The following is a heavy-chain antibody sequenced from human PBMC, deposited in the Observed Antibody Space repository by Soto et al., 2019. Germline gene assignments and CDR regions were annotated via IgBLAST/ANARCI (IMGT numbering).Heavy chain of an antibody. CDR2: ISGGGTST. CDR1: GFTFSSYA. D-gene: IGHD3-9*01. Sequence: PXVSLRLSCVASGFTFSSYAMNWIRQAPGKGLEWVSVISGGGTSTYYADSVKGRFTVSRDNSKNTMYLQMNRLSADDTAVYYCATSFRYFDNWGQGTRVTVSS. CDR3: ATSFRYFDN. J-gene: IGHJ4*02. V-gene: IGHV3-23*01.